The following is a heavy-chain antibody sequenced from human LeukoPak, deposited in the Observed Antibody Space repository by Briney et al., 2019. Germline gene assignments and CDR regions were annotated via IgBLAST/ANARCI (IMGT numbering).Heavy chain of an antibody. CDR2: IKEDGSEK. CDR1: GFSFRNHW. CDR3: ARGSGLWFGKLGY. V-gene: IGHV3-7*04. J-gene: IGHJ4*02. Sequence: GGSLRLSCAASGFSFRNHWMTWVRQAPGKGLEWVANIKEDGSEKYYVDSLKGRFTISRDNAKNSLFLQMNSLRADDTAVYYCARGSGLWFGKLGYWGQGTLVTVSS. D-gene: IGHD3-10*01.